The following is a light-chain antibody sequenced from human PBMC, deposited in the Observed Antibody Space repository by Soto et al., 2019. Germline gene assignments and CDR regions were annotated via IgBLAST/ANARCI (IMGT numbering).Light chain of an antibody. V-gene: IGKV3-20*01. Sequence: EIVLTQSPGTLSLSPGERATLSCRASQSVSSSNLAWYQQKPGQAPRLLIYGASSRATGIPDRFSGSGSGADFTLTISRLEPEDFAAYYYQQYGSSPLTFGPGTKVDI. CDR3: QQYGSSPLT. CDR1: QSVSSSN. CDR2: GAS. J-gene: IGKJ3*01.